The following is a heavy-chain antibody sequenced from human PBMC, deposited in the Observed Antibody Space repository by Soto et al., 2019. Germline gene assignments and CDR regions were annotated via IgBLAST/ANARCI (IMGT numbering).Heavy chain of an antibody. CDR3: VRLKRGYSGYGVYYYGMDV. V-gene: IGHV4-34*01. D-gene: IGHD5-12*01. CDR2: INHSGGT. CDR1: GESLRGYH. J-gene: IGHJ6*02. Sequence: SETLSLTCAVHGESLRGYHWSWIRQTPEKGLEWIGEINHSGGTNYNLSLESRVTISVDTSKNQFSLNLRSVTAADTAVYYCVRLKRGYSGYGVYYYGMDVWGQGTTVTVSS.